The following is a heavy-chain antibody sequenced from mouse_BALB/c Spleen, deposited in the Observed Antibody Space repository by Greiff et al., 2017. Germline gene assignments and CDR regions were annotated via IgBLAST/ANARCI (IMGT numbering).Heavy chain of an antibody. CDR1: GFTFSSYG. CDR2: INSNGGST. J-gene: IGHJ1*01. D-gene: IGHD1-2*01. Sequence: EVMLVESGGGLVQPGGSLKLSCAASGFTFSSYGMSWVRQTPDKRLELVATINSNGGSTYYPDSVKGRFTISRDNAKNTLYLQMSSLKSEDTAMYYCARGGYYYGYVDWYFDVWGAGTTVTVSS. CDR3: ARGGYYYGYVDWYFDV. V-gene: IGHV5-6-3*01.